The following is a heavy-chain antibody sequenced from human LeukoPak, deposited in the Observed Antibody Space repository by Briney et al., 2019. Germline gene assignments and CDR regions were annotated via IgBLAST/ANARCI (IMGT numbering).Heavy chain of an antibody. CDR1: GFTFSSYA. CDR3: ARDGYGDSYYYYGMDV. Sequence: PGGSLRLSCAASGFTFSSYAMSWVRQAPGKGLEWVSAISGSGGSAYYADSVKGRFTISRDNSKNTLYLQMNSLRAEDTAVYYCARDGYGDSYYYYGMDVWGQGTTVTVSS. J-gene: IGHJ6*02. V-gene: IGHV3-23*01. CDR2: ISGSGGSA. D-gene: IGHD4-17*01.